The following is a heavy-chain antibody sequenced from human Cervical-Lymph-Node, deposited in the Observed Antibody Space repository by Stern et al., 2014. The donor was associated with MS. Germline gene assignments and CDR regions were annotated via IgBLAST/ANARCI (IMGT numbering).Heavy chain of an antibody. CDR3: AKDPRIYDSSGYLDA. Sequence: QVQLVESRGGVVQPGRSLRLSCAASGFTFSLYDMHWVRQAPGKGLEGAAVISYDGDNKFYTDSVKGRFTISRDSSKSTLYLQLNSLRPEDTAIYYCAKDPRIYDSSGYLDAWGQGTLVTVSS. V-gene: IGHV3-30*18. CDR2: ISYDGDNK. J-gene: IGHJ5*02. CDR1: GFTFSLYD. D-gene: IGHD3-22*01.